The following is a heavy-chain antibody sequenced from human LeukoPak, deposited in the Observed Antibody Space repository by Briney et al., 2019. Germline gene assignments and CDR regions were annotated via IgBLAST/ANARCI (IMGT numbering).Heavy chain of an antibody. Sequence: GGSLRLSCAASGFTFSTYAMSWARQAPGKGLEWVSAIRASGSRTYYADSVKGRFTISRDNSKNTLSLQMNGLRADDTAVYYCAKSYCSGGTCHSYLPYFFDYWGQGTLVTVSS. CDR3: AKSYCSGGTCHSYLPYFFDY. J-gene: IGHJ4*02. D-gene: IGHD2-15*01. CDR2: IRASGSRT. CDR1: GFTFSTYA. V-gene: IGHV3-23*01.